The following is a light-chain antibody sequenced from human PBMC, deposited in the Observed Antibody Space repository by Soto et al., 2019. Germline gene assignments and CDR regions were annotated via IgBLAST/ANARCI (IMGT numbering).Light chain of an antibody. CDR1: SSDVGGYKF. V-gene: IGLV2-8*01. J-gene: IGLJ2*01. CDR3: SSYGGSNNLV. Sequence: QSALTQPPSASGSPGQSVTISCTGTSSDVGGYKFVSWYQQHPGKAPNLIIYEVIKRPSGVPDRFSGSKSGNTASLTVSGLQAEDEGDYYCSSYGGSNNLVFGGGTKLTVL. CDR2: EVI.